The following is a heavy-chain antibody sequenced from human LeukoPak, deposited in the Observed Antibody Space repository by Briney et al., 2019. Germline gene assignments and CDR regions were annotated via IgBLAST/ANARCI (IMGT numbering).Heavy chain of an antibody. J-gene: IGHJ4*02. D-gene: IGHD6-19*01. CDR1: GGSISSSSYY. V-gene: IGHV4-39*01. CDR2: IYYSGST. Sequence: PSETLSLTCTVSGGSISSSSYYWGWIRQPPGKGLEWIGSIYYSGSTYYNPSLKSRVTISVDTSKNQFSLKLSSVTAADTAVYYCASFSVVAGTYWGQGTLVTVSS. CDR3: ASFSVVAGTY.